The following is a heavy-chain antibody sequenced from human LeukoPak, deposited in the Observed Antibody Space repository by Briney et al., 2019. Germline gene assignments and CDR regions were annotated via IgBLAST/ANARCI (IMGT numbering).Heavy chain of an antibody. Sequence: SETLSLTCAVSGGSISSSNWWSWVRQPPGKGLEWIGEIYHSGSTNYNPSLKSRVTISVDKSKNQFSLKLSSVTAADTAVYYCASGSGSYSQYYFDYWGQGTLVTVSS. CDR3: ASGSGSYSQYYFDY. CDR2: IYHSGST. V-gene: IGHV4-4*02. CDR1: GGSISSSNW. J-gene: IGHJ4*02. D-gene: IGHD3-10*01.